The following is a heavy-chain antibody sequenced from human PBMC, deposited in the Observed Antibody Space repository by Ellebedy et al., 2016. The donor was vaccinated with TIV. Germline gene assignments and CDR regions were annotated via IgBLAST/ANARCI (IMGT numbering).Heavy chain of an antibody. D-gene: IGHD3-10*01. V-gene: IGHV4-39*01. CDR2: IRDGGKT. CDR3: ARHLELRGAEGGLDY. Sequence: MPSETLSLTCTVSGDSISGSSYYWAWIRQPPGKGLEWIGGIRDGGKTFYNPSLKSRVTISVDTSKNQFSLKLSSVTAADTAVYYCARHLELRGAEGGLDYWGQGTLVTVSS. J-gene: IGHJ4*02. CDR1: GDSISGSSYY.